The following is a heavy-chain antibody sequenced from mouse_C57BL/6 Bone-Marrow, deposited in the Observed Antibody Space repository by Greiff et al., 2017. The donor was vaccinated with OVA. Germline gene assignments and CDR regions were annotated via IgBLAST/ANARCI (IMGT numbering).Heavy chain of an antibody. CDR1: GYTFTSYG. Sequence: QVQLQQSGAELARPGASVKLSCTASGYTFTSYGISWVKQRTGQGLEWIGEIYPRSGNTYYNEKFKGKATLTADKSSSTAYMELRSLTSEDSAVYFCARTVYYGNYFDYWGQGTTLTVSS. D-gene: IGHD2-1*01. CDR3: ARTVYYGNYFDY. V-gene: IGHV1-81*01. CDR2: IYPRSGNT. J-gene: IGHJ2*01.